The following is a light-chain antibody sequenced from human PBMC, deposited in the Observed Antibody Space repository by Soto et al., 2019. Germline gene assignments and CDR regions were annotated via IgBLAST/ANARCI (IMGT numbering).Light chain of an antibody. J-gene: IGKJ5*01. CDR3: LQYYSSPIT. V-gene: IGKV1-6*02. CDR1: RHISKD. Sequence: AIQLTQSPSSLSASVGDTVTITCRASRHISKDLGWFQEKAGKAPKFLIYAESILQTGVPSRFSGTGSGSEFALTISDLQSEDFAAYYCLQYYSSPITFGQGTRLDIK. CDR2: AES.